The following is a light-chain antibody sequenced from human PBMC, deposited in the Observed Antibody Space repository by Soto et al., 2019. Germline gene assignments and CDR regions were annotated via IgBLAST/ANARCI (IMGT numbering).Light chain of an antibody. J-gene: IGKJ4*01. Sequence: IVMTQSPDSLAVSLGERVTINCKSSQSVLYSSNNENYLAWYQQKPGQPPKLLIHWASTRASGVPDRFSGSGSGTDFTLIISSLQAEDVAVYYCQQYYTTPLTFGGGTKVEIK. CDR3: QQYYTTPLT. CDR1: QSVLYSSNNENY. V-gene: IGKV4-1*01. CDR2: WAS.